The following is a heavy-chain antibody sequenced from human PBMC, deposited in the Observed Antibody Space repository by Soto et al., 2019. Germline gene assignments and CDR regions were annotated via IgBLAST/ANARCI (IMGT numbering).Heavy chain of an antibody. D-gene: IGHD6-6*01. V-gene: IGHV1-18*01. CDR3: ARVVEFSSSPAEDYCDF. CDR2: ISGYTGDT. J-gene: IGHJ4*02. CDR1: GYTFTHYG. Sequence: VQLVQSGAEVKRPEASVKVSCRASGYTFTHYGISWVRQAPGHGLEWMGWISGYTGDTNYAQKFQGRVSVTTDTSTNTGYMELRSLRPDDTAMYYCARVVEFSSSPAEDYCDFWGQGTLVTVSS.